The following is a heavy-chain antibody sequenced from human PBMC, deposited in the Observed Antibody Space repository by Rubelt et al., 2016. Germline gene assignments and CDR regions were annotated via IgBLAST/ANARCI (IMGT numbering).Heavy chain of an antibody. CDR3: ARGMDAGVDY. D-gene: IGHD5-18*01. CDR1: GYTFGTYD. CDR2: MRPIGGYI. V-gene: IGHV1-8*01. Sequence: QVQLVQSGAEVKMPGASVKVSCKASGYTFGTYDINWVRQATGQGLEWMGWMRPIGGYIGYAQKFQGRVTMTRKTSISTAYRELSGLRPEDTAGDYCARGMDAGVDYWGQGTVLTVSS. J-gene: IGHJ4*02.